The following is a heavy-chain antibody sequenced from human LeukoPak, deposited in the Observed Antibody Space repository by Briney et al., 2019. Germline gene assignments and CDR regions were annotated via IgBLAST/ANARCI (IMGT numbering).Heavy chain of an antibody. CDR3: TRKVPGYTYDY. CDR2: TNPSGGST. V-gene: IGHV1-46*01. Sequence: ASVKVSCKASGYSFTSYYIHWVRQAPGQGLEWMGMTNPSGGSTIYAQKFQGRVTMTRDTSTSTVYMELSSLRSKDIAVYYCTRKVPGYTYDYWGQGTLVTVSS. CDR1: GYSFTSYY. D-gene: IGHD6-13*01. J-gene: IGHJ4*02.